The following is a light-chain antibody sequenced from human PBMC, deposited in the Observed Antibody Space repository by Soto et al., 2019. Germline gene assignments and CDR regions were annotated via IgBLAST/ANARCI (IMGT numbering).Light chain of an antibody. J-gene: IGLJ1*01. CDR1: SSDVGAYNS. V-gene: IGLV2-23*01. CDR3: CSSAPESTYV. Sequence: QSALAQPASVSGSPGQSITISCTGTSSDVGAYNSVSWYQQHPHRAPQVIIYKGTQRPSGVSNRFSGSTSGNAASLTISALQTADEADYFCCSSAPESTYVCGTGTKGTVL. CDR2: KGT.